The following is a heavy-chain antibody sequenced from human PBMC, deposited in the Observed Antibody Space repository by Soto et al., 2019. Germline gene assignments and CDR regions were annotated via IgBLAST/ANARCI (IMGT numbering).Heavy chain of an antibody. CDR1: GFTVSSNY. V-gene: IGHV3-66*01. CDR2: IYSGGST. D-gene: IGHD5-12*01. CDR3: ARSRGGYQLAGAFDI. Sequence: SGGSLRLSCAASGFTVSSNYMSWVRQAPGKGLEWVSVIYSGGSTYYADSVKGRFTISRDNSKNTLYLQMNSLRAEDTAVYYCARSRGGYQLAGAFDIWGQGTMVTVSS. J-gene: IGHJ3*02.